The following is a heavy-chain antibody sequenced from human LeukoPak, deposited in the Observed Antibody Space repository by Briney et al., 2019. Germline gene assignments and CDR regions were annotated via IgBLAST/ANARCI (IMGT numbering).Heavy chain of an antibody. V-gene: IGHV1-46*01. D-gene: IGHD3-3*01. CDR3: ARDQWASIFGVVIRGRGGIFDY. CDR1: GYPFSAHF. Sequence: ASVRVSCKASGYPFSAHFLNWVRQAPGQGLEWMGIINPSGGSTSYAQKFQGRVTMTRDTSTSTVYMELSSLRSEDTAVYYCARDQWASIFGVVIRGRGGIFDYWGQGTLVTVSS. CDR2: INPSGGST. J-gene: IGHJ4*02.